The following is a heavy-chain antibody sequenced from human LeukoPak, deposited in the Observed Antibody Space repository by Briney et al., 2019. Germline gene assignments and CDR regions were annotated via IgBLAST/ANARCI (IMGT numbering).Heavy chain of an antibody. D-gene: IGHD3-22*01. V-gene: IGHV4-59*01. CDR3: ARAYYYDSSGYYSKYWYFDL. Sequence: PSETLSLTCSVSGGSISSYYWSWIRQPPGKGLEWIGYIYYSGSTNYNPYLKSRVTISGDTSKNQFSLKLSSVTAADTAVYYCARAYYYDSSGYYSKYWYFDLWGRGTLVTVSS. CDR2: IYYSGST. J-gene: IGHJ2*01. CDR1: GGSISSYY.